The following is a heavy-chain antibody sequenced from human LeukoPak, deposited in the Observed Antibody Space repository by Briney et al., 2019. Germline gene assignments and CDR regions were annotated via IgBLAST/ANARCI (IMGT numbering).Heavy chain of an antibody. Sequence: PGGSLRLSCAASGFTFSSYAMSWVRQAPGKGLEWVSAISGSGGSTYYAGSVKGRFTISRDNSKNTLYLQMNSLRAEDTAVYYCAKDLHSSSWGFDYWGQGTLVTVSS. CDR1: GFTFSSYA. J-gene: IGHJ4*02. CDR3: AKDLHSSSWGFDY. CDR2: ISGSGGST. D-gene: IGHD6-13*01. V-gene: IGHV3-23*01.